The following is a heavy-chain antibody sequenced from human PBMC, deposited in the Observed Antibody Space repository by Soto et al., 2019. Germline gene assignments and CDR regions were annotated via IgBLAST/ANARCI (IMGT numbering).Heavy chain of an antibody. Sequence: GASVKVSCKASGDTFGRFTINWVRQAPGQGLEWMGGIKPISDTTTYAQRFQGRVTFTADASTSTVYMELSSLRSGDTAVYYCARDDPIAVAGTEDWGQGTLVTVSS. V-gene: IGHV1-69*13. J-gene: IGHJ4*02. D-gene: IGHD6-19*01. CDR3: ARDDPIAVAGTED. CDR1: GDTFGRFT. CDR2: IKPISDTT.